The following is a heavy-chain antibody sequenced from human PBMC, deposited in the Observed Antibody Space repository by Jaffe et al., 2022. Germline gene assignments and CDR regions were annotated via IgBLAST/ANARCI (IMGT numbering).Heavy chain of an antibody. CDR2: IKQDGSEK. J-gene: IGHJ4*02. CDR1: GFTFSSYW. Sequence: EVQLVESGGGLVQPGGSLRLSCAASGFTFSSYWMSWVRQAPGKGLEWVANIKQDGSEKYYVDSVKGRFTISRDNAKNSLYLQMNSLRAEDTAVYYCARGNYDFWSGYSSFFDYWGQGTLVTVSS. CDR3: ARGNYDFWSGYSSFFDY. V-gene: IGHV3-7*01. D-gene: IGHD3-3*01.